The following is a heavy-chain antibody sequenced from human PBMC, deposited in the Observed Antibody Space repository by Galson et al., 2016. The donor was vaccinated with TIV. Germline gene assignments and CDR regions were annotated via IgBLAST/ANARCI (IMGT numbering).Heavy chain of an antibody. CDR1: GYSISSGYY. J-gene: IGHJ6*02. CDR3: ARDCTRTTCHIYYYGMDV. D-gene: IGHD2-2*02. V-gene: IGHV4-38-2*02. CDR2: IYHTGST. Sequence: LSLTCTVSGYSISSGYYWGWIRQPPGKGLEWIGNIYHTGSTYSNPSLRSRLTMSVDTSKNQFSLILSSVTAADTAVYYCARDCTRTTCHIYYYGMDVWGQGATVTVSS.